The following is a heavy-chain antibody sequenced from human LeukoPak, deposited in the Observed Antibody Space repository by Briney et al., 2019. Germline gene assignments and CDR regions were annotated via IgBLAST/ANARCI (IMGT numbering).Heavy chain of an antibody. J-gene: IGHJ6*03. Sequence: GGSLRLSCAASGFTFSTHTMAWVRQAPGKGLEWVSYISGSTSVIYYADSVKGRFSISRDNAKNSLYLQMNSLRTEDTAIYYCARGLYYMDVWGNGTAVTVS. CDR3: ARGLYYMDV. CDR2: ISGSTSVI. CDR1: GFTFSTHT. V-gene: IGHV3-48*01.